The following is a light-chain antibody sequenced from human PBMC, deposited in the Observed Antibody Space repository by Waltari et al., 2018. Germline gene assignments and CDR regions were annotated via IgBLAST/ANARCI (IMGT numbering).Light chain of an antibody. CDR2: GGS. Sequence: EIVMTQSPATLSVSPGERATLSCRASQSVGSKLAWFQQKPGQAPRPLIFGGSTRATGMSVRFSGSGSGTEFTLTISSLQSEDFALYYCQQYNNGVTFGGGTKVEIK. J-gene: IGKJ4*01. CDR1: QSVGSK. V-gene: IGKV3-15*01. CDR3: QQYNNGVT.